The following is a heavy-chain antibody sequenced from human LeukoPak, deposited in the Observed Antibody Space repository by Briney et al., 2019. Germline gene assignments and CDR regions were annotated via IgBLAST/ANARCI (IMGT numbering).Heavy chain of an antibody. Sequence: SETLSLTCTVSGGSISSGGYYWSWIRQHPGKGLEWIGYIYYSGSTYYNPSLKSRVTISVDTSKNQFSLELSSVTAADTAVYYCARGGTSSWYPFDYWGQGALVTVSS. CDR2: IYYSGST. J-gene: IGHJ4*02. D-gene: IGHD6-13*01. CDR3: ARGGTSSWYPFDY. CDR1: GGSISSGGYY. V-gene: IGHV4-31*03.